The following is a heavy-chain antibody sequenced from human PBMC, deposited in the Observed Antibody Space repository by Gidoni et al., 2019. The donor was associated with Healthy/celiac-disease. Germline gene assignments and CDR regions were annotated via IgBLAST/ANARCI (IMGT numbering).Heavy chain of an antibody. D-gene: IGHD3-16*01. V-gene: IGHV1-2*02. Sequence: QVQLVQSGAEVPKPGASVTVSCKASGYTFTGYYMHWVRQAPGQGLEWMGWINLNSGGTNYAQKFQGRVTMTRDTSISTAYMELSRLRSDDTAVYYCARDLGGATGYWGQGTLVTVSS. J-gene: IGHJ4*02. CDR3: ARDLGGATGY. CDR1: GYTFTGYY. CDR2: INLNSGGT.